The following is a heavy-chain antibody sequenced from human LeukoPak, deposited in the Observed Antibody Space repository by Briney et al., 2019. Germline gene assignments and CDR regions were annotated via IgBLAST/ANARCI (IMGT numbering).Heavy chain of an antibody. Sequence: GESLKISCKGSGYSFTSYWIGWVRQMPGKGLEWMGVIYPGDSDTRYSPSFQGQVTISADKSISTAYLQWSSLKASDTAMYYCARRYYDFWSGYYIDYWGQGTLVTVSS. CDR1: GYSFTSYW. CDR2: IYPGDSDT. D-gene: IGHD3-3*01. J-gene: IGHJ4*02. CDR3: ARRYYDFWSGYYIDY. V-gene: IGHV5-51*01.